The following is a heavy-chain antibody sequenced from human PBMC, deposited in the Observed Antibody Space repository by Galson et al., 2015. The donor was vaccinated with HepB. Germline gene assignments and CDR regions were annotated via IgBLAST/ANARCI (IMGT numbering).Heavy chain of an antibody. Sequence: SLRLSCAASGFTFSSNVMSWVRQAPGKGLEWVSTITSSGSVTYYAESVRGRFTISRDNSKNTLHLQMTSLRAEDTAMYYCAKGRFLPDGWGQGTLVTVSS. CDR2: ITSSGSVT. V-gene: IGHV3-23*01. CDR1: GFTFSSNV. CDR3: AKGRFLPDG. D-gene: IGHD3-3*01. J-gene: IGHJ4*02.